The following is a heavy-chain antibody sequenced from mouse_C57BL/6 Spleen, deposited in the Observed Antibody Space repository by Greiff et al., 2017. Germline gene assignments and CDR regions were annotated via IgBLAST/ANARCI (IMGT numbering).Heavy chain of an antibody. CDR2: IDPENGDT. CDR3: TTLRGGPEGYYAMDY. CDR1: GFNIKDDY. J-gene: IGHJ4*01. Sequence: EVQLVESGAELVRPGASVKLSCTASGFNIKDDYMHWVKQRPEQGLEWIGWIDPENGDTEYASKFQGKATITADTSSNTAYLQLSSLTSEDTAVYYGTTLRGGPEGYYAMDYWGQGTSVTVSS. V-gene: IGHV14-4*01.